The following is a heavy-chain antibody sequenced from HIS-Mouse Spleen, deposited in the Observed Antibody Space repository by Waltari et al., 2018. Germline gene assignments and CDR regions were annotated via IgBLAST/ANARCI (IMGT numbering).Heavy chain of an antibody. CDR1: GSTFSSYA. J-gene: IGHJ4*02. CDR2: ISYDGSNK. CDR3: AKASSGWLDY. V-gene: IGHV3-30*04. D-gene: IGHD6-19*01. Sequence: QVQLVESGGGVVQPGRSLRPTWAASGSTFSSYAMHWVRQAPGKGLEWVAVISYDGSNKYYADSVKGRFTISRDNSKNTLYLQMNSLRAEDTAVYYCAKASSGWLDYWGQGTLVTVSS.